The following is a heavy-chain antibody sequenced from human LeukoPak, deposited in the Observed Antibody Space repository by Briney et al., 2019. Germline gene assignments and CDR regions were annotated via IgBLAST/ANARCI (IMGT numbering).Heavy chain of an antibody. CDR1: GYTFTSYD. V-gene: IGHV1-8*01. CDR2: MNPNSGNT. CDR3: ARSGGWYNNWFDP. D-gene: IGHD6-19*01. J-gene: IGHJ5*02. Sequence: GASVKVSCKASGYTFTSYDINWVRQATGQGLEWWGWMNPNSGNTGYAQKFQGRVTMTRSTSISTAYMELSSLRSEDAAVYYCARSGGWYNNWFDPWGQGTLVTVS.